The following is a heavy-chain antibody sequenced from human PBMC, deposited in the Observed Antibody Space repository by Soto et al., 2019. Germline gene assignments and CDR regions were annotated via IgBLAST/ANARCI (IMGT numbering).Heavy chain of an antibody. J-gene: IGHJ4*02. V-gene: IGHV3-48*02. CDR1: GFTFSSYA. D-gene: IGHD2-8*02. CDR2: ISSGSNSV. Sequence: EVQLVESGGDLVQPGGSLRLSCAASGFTFSSYAMNWVRQAPGKGLDWISYISSGSNSVYYADSVRGRFTISRDNAKNALYLQMNSLRDEDTAVYYCGRGVDTGGNPISDWGQGTLVTVSS. CDR3: GRGVDTGGNPISD.